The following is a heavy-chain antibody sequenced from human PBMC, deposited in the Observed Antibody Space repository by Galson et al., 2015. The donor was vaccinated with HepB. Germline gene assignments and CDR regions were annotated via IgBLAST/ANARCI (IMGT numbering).Heavy chain of an antibody. CDR1: GFTFITYT. J-gene: IGHJ4*02. V-gene: IGHV3-23*01. D-gene: IGHD1-20*01. CDR3: ARESITGTTIDY. CDR2: ITLSGGTI. Sequence: SLRLSCAASGFTFITYTMTWVRQAPGKGLEWVSGITLSGGTIYYADSVKGRFTISRDNSKNTLYLQMNSLRAEDTAVYYCARESITGTTIDYWGQGTLVTVSS.